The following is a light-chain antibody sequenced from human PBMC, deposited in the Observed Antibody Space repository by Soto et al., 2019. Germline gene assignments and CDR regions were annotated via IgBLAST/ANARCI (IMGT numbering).Light chain of an antibody. CDR3: QQHYNTPFS. CDR2: AAS. J-gene: IGKJ1*01. V-gene: IGKV1-39*01. Sequence: QVTESRYSLSGXVGDXVTFXXRSSKRNSSYLTWYQQKPGQAPKLLIYAASSWQRGVPARFRGSGSGTDFTLTISSLQPEDFAIYYCQQHYNTPFSFGQGTKVDIK. CDR1: KRNSSY.